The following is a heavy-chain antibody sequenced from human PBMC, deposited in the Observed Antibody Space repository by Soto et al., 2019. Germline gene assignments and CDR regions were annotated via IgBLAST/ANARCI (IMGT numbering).Heavy chain of an antibody. CDR1: GFSLSTSGVG. CDR3: AHPRGSWRENWFDP. Sequence: QITLKESGPTLVKPTQTLTLTCTFSGFSLSTSGVGVGWIRQPPGKALEWLALIYWDDDKRYSPSLKSRLTITKDTSKNQVVLTMTNMDPVDTATYYCAHPRGSWRENWFDPWGQGTLVTVSS. J-gene: IGHJ5*02. CDR2: IYWDDDK. V-gene: IGHV2-5*02. D-gene: IGHD1-1*01.